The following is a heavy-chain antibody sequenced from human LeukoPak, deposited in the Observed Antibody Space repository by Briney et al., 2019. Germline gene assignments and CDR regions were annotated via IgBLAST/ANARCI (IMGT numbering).Heavy chain of an antibody. Sequence: TGGSLRLSCAASGFTFSSYAMSWVRQAPGKGLEWVSAISGSGGSTYYADSVKGRFTISRDNSKNTLYLQMNSLRAEDTAVYYCAKDTIATILTLYYFDYRGQGTLVTVSS. D-gene: IGHD5-24*01. J-gene: IGHJ4*02. V-gene: IGHV3-23*01. CDR1: GFTFSSYA. CDR3: AKDTIATILTLYYFDY. CDR2: ISGSGGST.